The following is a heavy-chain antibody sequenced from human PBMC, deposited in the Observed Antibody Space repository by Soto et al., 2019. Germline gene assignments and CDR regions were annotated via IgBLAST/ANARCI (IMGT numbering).Heavy chain of an antibody. CDR1: GYTFTSYD. D-gene: IGHD2-8*01. V-gene: IGHV1-8*01. CDR3: ARAKENIVLMVYEEYYFDY. CDR2: MNPNIGNA. J-gene: IGHJ4*02. Sequence: GASVKVSCKASGYTFTSYDINWVRQATGQGLEWMGGMNPNIGNASYAQKFQGRVTITADKSTSTAYMELSSLRSEDTAVYYCARAKENIVLMVYEEYYFDYWGQGTLVTVSS.